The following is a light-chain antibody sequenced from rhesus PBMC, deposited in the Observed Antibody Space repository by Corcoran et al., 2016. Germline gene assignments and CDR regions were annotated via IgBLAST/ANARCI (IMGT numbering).Light chain of an antibody. J-gene: IGKJ2*01. CDR3: QHYSDWNS. Sequence: EIVMTQSPATLSLSPGERATLSCRASQSVNNYVAWYQQKPDQAPRLLIYDASSRATGIPDRFSGSGSGTDFTLIISSLEPEDVGVYYCQHYSDWNSFGQGTKLDIK. CDR2: DAS. V-gene: IGKV3S9*01. CDR1: QSVNNY.